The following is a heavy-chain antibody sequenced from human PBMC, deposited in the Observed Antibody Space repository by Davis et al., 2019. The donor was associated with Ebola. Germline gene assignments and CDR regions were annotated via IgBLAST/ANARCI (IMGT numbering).Heavy chain of an antibody. J-gene: IGHJ6*02. CDR1: GFTFSSYS. Sequence: GESLKISCAASGFTFSSYSMNWVRQAPGKGLEWVSSISSSSSYIYYADSVKGRFTISRDNAKNSLYLQMNSLRAEDTAVYYCARDLIIVVVPAAEGEGYYYGMDVWGQGTTVTVSS. CDR3: ARDLIIVVVPAAEGEGYYYGMDV. V-gene: IGHV3-21*01. CDR2: ISSSSSYI. D-gene: IGHD2-2*01.